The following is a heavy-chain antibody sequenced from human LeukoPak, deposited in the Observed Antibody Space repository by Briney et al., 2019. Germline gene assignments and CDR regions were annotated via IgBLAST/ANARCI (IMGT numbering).Heavy chain of an antibody. CDR3: ARDTGPTPFDI. J-gene: IGHJ3*02. V-gene: IGHV4-38-2*02. Sequence: SETLSLTCTVSGYSISSGYYWGWIRQPPGKGLEWIGSIYHSGSTYYNPSLKSRVTISVDTSKNQFSLKLSSVAAADTAVYYCARDTGPTPFDIWGQGTMVTVSS. D-gene: IGHD3-10*01. CDR1: GYSISSGYY. CDR2: IYHSGST.